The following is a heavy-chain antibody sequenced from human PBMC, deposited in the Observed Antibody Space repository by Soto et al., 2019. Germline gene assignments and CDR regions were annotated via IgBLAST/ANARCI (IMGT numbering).Heavy chain of an antibody. V-gene: IGHV3-30-3*01. CDR1: GFTFSSYA. D-gene: IGHD2-8*01. J-gene: IGHJ3*02. CDR3: ARDGYCTNGVCPLGAFDI. Sequence: PGGSLRLSCAASGFTFSSYAMHWVRQAPGKGLEWVAVISYDGSNKYYADSVKGRFTISRDNSKNTLYLQMNSLRAEDTAVYYCARDGYCTNGVCPLGAFDIWGQGTMVTVSS. CDR2: ISYDGSNK.